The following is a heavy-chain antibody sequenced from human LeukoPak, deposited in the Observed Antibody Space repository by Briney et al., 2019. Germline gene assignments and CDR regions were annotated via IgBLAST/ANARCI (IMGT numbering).Heavy chain of an antibody. Sequence: SVKVSCKASGGTFSSYAISWVRQAPGQGLEWMGRIIPILGIANYAQKFQGRVTITADKSTSTAYMELSSLRSEDTAVYYCARGRVRGYCSGGSCESDAFDIWGHGTMVTVSS. CDR3: ARGRVRGYCSGGSCESDAFDI. V-gene: IGHV1-69*04. D-gene: IGHD2-15*01. CDR2: IIPILGIA. J-gene: IGHJ3*02. CDR1: GGTFSSYA.